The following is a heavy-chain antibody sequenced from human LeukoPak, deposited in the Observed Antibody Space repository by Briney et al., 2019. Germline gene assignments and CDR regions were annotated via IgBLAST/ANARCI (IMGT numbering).Heavy chain of an antibody. CDR2: IYHSGTT. CDR3: ALTVLNYYGIDA. J-gene: IGHJ6*02. Sequence: PSETLSLTCTVSGYSISSGYYWGWVRQPPGKGLGWVGSIYHSGTTYYNPSLKSRVTISLDTSKNQYSLKLSPVTAADTAVYYCALTVLNYYGIDAWGQGTTVTVSS. V-gene: IGHV4-38-2*02. CDR1: GYSISSGYY. D-gene: IGHD2/OR15-2a*01.